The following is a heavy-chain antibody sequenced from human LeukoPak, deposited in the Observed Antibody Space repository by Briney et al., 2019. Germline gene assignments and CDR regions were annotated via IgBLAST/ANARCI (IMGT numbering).Heavy chain of an antibody. CDR1: GGSFSGYY. CDR3: ASCYYDYVWGSYRWYNWFDP. Sequence: SETLSLTCAVYGGSFSGYYWTWIRQPPGKGLEWIGEMNHSGSANYNPSLKSRVTISVDTSKNQFSLKLSSVTAADTAVYYCASCYYDYVWGSYRWYNWFDPWGQGTLVTVSS. V-gene: IGHV4-34*01. D-gene: IGHD3-16*02. CDR2: MNHSGSA. J-gene: IGHJ5*02.